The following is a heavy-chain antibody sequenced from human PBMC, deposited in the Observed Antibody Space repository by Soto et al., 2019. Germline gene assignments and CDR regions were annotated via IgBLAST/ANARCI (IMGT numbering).Heavy chain of an antibody. CDR1: GFSLSTSGMC. D-gene: IGHD3-22*01. Sequence: SGPTLVNPTQPLTQTCTFSGFSLSTSGMCVSWIRQPPGKALEWLALIDWDDDEYYSTSLKTRLTISKDTYKNQVVLTMTKMDAVDTATYYCARVLPPPDRSGYFVFDYWGQGTLVTVSS. J-gene: IGHJ4*02. CDR3: ARVLPPPDRSGYFVFDY. V-gene: IGHV2-70*01. CDR2: IDWDDDE.